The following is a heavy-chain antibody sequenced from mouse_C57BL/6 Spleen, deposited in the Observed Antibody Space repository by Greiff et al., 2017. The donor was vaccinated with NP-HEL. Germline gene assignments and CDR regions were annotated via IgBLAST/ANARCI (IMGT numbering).Heavy chain of an antibody. Sequence: VQLKESGGDLVKPGGSLKLSCAASGFTFSSYGMSWVRQTPDKRLEWVATISSGGSYTYYPDSVKGRFTISRDNAKNTLYLQMSSLKSEDTAMYYCARHDQFAYWGQGTLVTVSA. CDR3: ARHDQFAY. CDR2: ISSGGSYT. J-gene: IGHJ3*01. CDR1: GFTFSSYG. V-gene: IGHV5-6*01.